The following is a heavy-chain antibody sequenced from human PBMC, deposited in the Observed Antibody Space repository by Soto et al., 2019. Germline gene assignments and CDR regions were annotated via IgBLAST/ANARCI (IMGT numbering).Heavy chain of an antibody. V-gene: IGHV1-2*04. Sequence: GASVKVSCKASGYTFTGYYMHWVRQAPGQGLEWMGWINPNSGGTNYAQKFQGWVTMTRDTSISTAYMELSRLRSDDTAVYYCARDPYGDLGYYYYGMDVWGQGTTVTVSS. CDR1: GYTFTGYY. J-gene: IGHJ6*02. D-gene: IGHD4-17*01. CDR3: ARDPYGDLGYYYYGMDV. CDR2: INPNSGGT.